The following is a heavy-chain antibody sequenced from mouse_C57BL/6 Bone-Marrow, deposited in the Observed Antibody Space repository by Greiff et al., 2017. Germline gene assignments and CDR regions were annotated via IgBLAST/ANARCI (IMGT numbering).Heavy chain of an antibody. CDR3: ARSYDTPFDY. Sequence: QVQLKESGPELVKPGASVKISCKASGYAFSSSWMNWVKQRPGKGLEWIGRIYPGDGDTNYNGKFKGKATLTADKSSSTAYMQLSSLTSEDSAVYFCARSYDTPFDYWGQGTTLTVSS. CDR1: GYAFSSSW. J-gene: IGHJ2*01. V-gene: IGHV1-82*01. CDR2: IYPGDGDT. D-gene: IGHD2-12*01.